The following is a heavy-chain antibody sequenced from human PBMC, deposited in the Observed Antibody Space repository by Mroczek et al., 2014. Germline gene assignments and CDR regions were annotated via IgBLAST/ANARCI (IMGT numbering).Heavy chain of an antibody. CDR2: IIPIFGTA. CDR3: APRGXYGGTQTNYYYYMDV. Sequence: QVQLVQSGAEVKKPGSSVKVSCKASGGTFSSYAISWVRQAPGQGLEWMGGIIPIFGTANYAQKFQGRVTITADESTSTAYMELSSLRSEDTAVYYCAPRGXYGGTQTNYYYYMDVWGKGTHGHRLL. D-gene: IGHD4-23*01. CDR1: GGTFSSYA. V-gene: IGHV1-69*01. J-gene: IGHJ6*03.